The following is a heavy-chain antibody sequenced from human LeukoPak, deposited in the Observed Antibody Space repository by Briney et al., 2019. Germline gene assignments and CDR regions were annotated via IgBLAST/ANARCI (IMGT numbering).Heavy chain of an antibody. J-gene: IGHJ4*02. CDR3: ARGRNVVVPAAPQSDY. CDR2: INSDGSST. CDR1: GFTFSSYW. Sequence: GGSLRLSCAASGFTFSSYWMHWVRQAPGKGLVWVSRINSDGSSTSYADSVKGRFTISRDNAKNTLYLQMNSLRAEDTAVYYCARGRNVVVPAAPQSDYWGQGTLVTVSS. D-gene: IGHD2-2*01. V-gene: IGHV3-74*01.